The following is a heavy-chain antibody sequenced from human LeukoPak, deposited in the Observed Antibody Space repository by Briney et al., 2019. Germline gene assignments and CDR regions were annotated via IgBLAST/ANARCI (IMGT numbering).Heavy chain of an antibody. CDR2: ISWSSGSI. CDR1: GFTFDDYA. Sequence: GRSLRLSCAAYGFTFDDYAMHWVRQPAGKGLEWVSCISWSSGSIGYADSVKGRFNISRDNAKNSLFLQMNSLRAEDTALYYCAKDISPSLIRAGSNFQHWGQGTLVTVSS. CDR3: AKDISPSLIRAGSNFQH. V-gene: IGHV3-9*01. D-gene: IGHD3-22*01. J-gene: IGHJ1*01.